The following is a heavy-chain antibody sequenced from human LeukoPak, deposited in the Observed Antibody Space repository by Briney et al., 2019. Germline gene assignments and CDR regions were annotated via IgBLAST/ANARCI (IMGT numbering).Heavy chain of an antibody. CDR2: IIPIFGTA. V-gene: IGHV1-69*13. CDR3: AIVYCSGGSCYFDY. CDR1: GGTFSSYA. Sequence: ASVKVSCKASGGTFSSYAISWVRQAPGQGLEWMGGIIPIFGTANYAQKFQGRVTITADESTSTAYMELSSLRSEDTAVYYCAIVYCSGGSCYFDYWGQGTLVTVSS. D-gene: IGHD2-15*01. J-gene: IGHJ4*02.